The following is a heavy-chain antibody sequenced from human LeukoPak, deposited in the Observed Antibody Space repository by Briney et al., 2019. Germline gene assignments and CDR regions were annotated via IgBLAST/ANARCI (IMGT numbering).Heavy chain of an antibody. J-gene: IGHJ1*01. CDR2: IYHSGST. D-gene: IGHD6-6*01. Sequence: SETLSLTCTVSGGSISTYYWNWIRQPPGKGLEWIGYIYHSGSTNHNPSLQSRVTISVDTSKNQFSLNLNSVTAADTAVYYCARGGAARLHFQNWGQGTLVTVSS. CDR1: GGSISTYY. CDR3: ARGGAARLHFQN. V-gene: IGHV4-59*01.